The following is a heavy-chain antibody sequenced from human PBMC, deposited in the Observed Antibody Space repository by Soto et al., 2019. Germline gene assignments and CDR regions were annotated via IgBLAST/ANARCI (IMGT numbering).Heavy chain of an antibody. CDR1: GFTFSRYA. D-gene: IGHD2-21*02. V-gene: IGHV3-23*01. Sequence: PGGSLRLSCAASGFTFSRYAMSWVRQSPGKGLEWVSAISGSGGSTYYADSVKGRFTISRDNSKNTLYLQMNSLRAEDTAVYYCGLQIGHDSQDALDIWGQGTMVTVSS. CDR3: GLQIGHDSQDALDI. CDR2: ISGSGGST. J-gene: IGHJ3*02.